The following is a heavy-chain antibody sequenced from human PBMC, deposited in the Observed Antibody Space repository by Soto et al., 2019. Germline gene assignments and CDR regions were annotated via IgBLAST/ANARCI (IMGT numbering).Heavy chain of an antibody. CDR2: ISGSGGST. Sequence: GGSLRLSCAASGFTFSTYAMSWVRQAPGKGLEWVSEISGSGGSTNYADSVKGRFTISRDNSKNTLYLQMNSLRAEDTAVYYCAKVIPSEIVVVPAVTYGMDVWGQGTTVTVSS. CDR1: GFTFSTYA. J-gene: IGHJ6*02. CDR3: AKVIPSEIVVVPAVTYGMDV. V-gene: IGHV3-23*01. D-gene: IGHD2-2*01.